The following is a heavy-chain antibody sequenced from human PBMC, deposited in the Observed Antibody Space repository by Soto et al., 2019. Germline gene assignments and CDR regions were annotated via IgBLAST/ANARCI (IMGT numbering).Heavy chain of an antibody. CDR3: ARWVSGSPDN. V-gene: IGHV3-72*01. J-gene: IGHJ4*02. CDR2: TKNKANRYTT. Sequence: EVQLGESGGGLVQPGGSLRLSCAASGFTLSDHYMDWVRQAPGKGLEWVGRTKNKANRYTTEYAASVNGRFTISRDDSKNSLYLQMNSLKTEDTAVYYCARWVSGSPDNWGQGTLVTVSS. D-gene: IGHD1-26*01. CDR1: GFTLSDHY.